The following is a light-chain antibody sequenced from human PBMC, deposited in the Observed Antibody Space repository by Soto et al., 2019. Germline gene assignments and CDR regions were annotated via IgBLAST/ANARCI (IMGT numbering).Light chain of an antibody. CDR1: SSDVGGHSY. CDR2: DFT. J-gene: IGLJ2*01. V-gene: IGLV2-11*01. CDR3: CSYAGSYVV. Sequence: QSALTQPRSVSGFPGQSVAISCTGTSSDVGGHSYVSWYQHHPGKAPKLMIYDFTKRPSGVPDRLSGSKSGNTASLTISGLEAEDEGDYYCCSYAGSYVVFGGGTKLTVL.